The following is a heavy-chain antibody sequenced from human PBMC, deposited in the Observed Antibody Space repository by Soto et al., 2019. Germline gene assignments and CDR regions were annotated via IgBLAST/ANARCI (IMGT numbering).Heavy chain of an antibody. V-gene: IGHV3-23*01. CDR1: GFTFSSYA. Sequence: EVQLLESGGGLVQPGGSLRLSCAASGFTFSSYAMSWVRQAPGKELEWVSAISGSGGSTYYADSVKGRFTISRDNSKNTLYLQMNSLRAEDTAVYYCAKAGYCGGDCFYYFDYWGQGTLVTVSS. CDR2: ISGSGGST. J-gene: IGHJ4*02. CDR3: AKAGYCGGDCFYYFDY. D-gene: IGHD2-21*02.